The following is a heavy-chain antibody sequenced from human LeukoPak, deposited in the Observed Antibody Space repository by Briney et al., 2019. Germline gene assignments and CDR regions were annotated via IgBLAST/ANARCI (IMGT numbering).Heavy chain of an antibody. V-gene: IGHV3-74*01. D-gene: IGHD2-21*02. CDR3: ARLRSYCGGDCYPYAFDI. CDR2: INSDGSST. Sequence: LTGGSLRLSCAASGFPFSSYWMHWVRHAPGKGLVWVSRINSDGSSTSYTDSVKGRFTISRDNAKNTVYLQMNSLRAGDTAVYYCARLRSYCGGDCYPYAFDIWGQGTMVTVSS. CDR1: GFPFSSYW. J-gene: IGHJ3*02.